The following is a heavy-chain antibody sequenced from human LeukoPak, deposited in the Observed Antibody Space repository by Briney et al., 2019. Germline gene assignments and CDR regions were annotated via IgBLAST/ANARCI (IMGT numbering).Heavy chain of an antibody. CDR3: AGGGGNFDS. D-gene: IGHD2/OR15-2a*01. Sequence: GGSLRLSCAATGFTFGTYWMSWVRQAPGKGLECVANIKQDGSEKYYVDSVKGRFTISRDNAKNSLYLQMNSLRAEDTAVYYCAGGGGNFDSWGQGTLVTVSS. CDR1: GFTFGTYW. J-gene: IGHJ5*01. CDR2: IKQDGSEK. V-gene: IGHV3-7*05.